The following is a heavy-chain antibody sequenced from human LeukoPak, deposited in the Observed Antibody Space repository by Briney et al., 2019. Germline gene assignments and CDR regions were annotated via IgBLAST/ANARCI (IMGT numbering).Heavy chain of an antibody. CDR2: IIPIFGTA. D-gene: IGHD6-19*01. CDR3: ARDLGQWLAPNAFDI. V-gene: IGHV1-69*06. Sequence: SVKVSCKASGGTFSSYAISWVRQAPGQGLEWMGGIIPIFGTANYAQKFQGRVTITADKSTSTAYMELSSLRSEDTAVYYCARDLGQWLAPNAFDIWGQGTMVTVSS. CDR1: GGTFSSYA. J-gene: IGHJ3*02.